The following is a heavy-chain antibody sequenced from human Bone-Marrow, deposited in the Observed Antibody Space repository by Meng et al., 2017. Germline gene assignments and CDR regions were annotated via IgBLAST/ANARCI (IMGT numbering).Heavy chain of an antibody. D-gene: IGHD6-13*01. J-gene: IGHJ6*02. CDR1: GYTFTSYG. V-gene: IGHV1-18*01. CDR2: ISAYNGNT. CDR3: ARESEITRNSSSWYGVGYYYYGMDV. Sequence: ASVKVSCKASGYTFTSYGISWVRQAPGQGLEWMGWISAYNGNTNYAQKLQGRVTMTTDTSTSTAYMELRSQRSEDTAVYYCARESEITRNSSSWYGVGYYYYGMDVWGQGTTVTVSS.